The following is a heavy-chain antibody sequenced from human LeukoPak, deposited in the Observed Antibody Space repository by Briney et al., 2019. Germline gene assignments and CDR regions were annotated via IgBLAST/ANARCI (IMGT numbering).Heavy chain of an antibody. CDR3: VRSLRSADF. CDR2: ISTDGSQT. Sequence: GGSLRLSCEASGFTFSNYWMHWVRQPPGKGLMWVSQISTDGSQTFYADSVEGRFTISRDNAQNTLFLQMDSLRPVDTAVYYCVRSLRSADFWGQGTLVTVSS. J-gene: IGHJ4*02. CDR1: GFTFSNYW. V-gene: IGHV3-74*01.